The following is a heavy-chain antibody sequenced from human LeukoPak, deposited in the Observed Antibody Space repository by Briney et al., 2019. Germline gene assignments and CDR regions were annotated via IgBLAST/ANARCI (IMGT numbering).Heavy chain of an antibody. D-gene: IGHD3-10*01. J-gene: IGHJ4*02. Sequence: PGGSLRLSCAASGFTFSGSALHWVRQASGKGLEWVGRIRSTANGYATAYAASVKGRFTISRDDSNNTAYLQMASVKTEDTAVYYCTGNYYGSGSYADFDYWGQGTLVTVSS. V-gene: IGHV3-73*01. CDR1: GFTFSGSA. CDR3: TGNYYGSGSYADFDY. CDR2: IRSTANGYAT.